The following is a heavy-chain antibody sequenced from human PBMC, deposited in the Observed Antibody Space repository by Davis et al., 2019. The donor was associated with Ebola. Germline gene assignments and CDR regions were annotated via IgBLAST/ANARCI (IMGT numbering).Heavy chain of an antibody. CDR2: IGRGSSPI. V-gene: IGHV3-48*02. J-gene: IGHJ4*02. D-gene: IGHD6-13*01. CDR3: ARDSGISGADDY. Sequence: GESLKISCAASGFTFSSYSMTWARQAPGKGLEWISYIGRGSSPIYYADSVKSRFTISRDNANNSLYLHMNSLGDEDTAVYYCARDSGISGADDYWGQGTLVTVSS. CDR1: GFTFSSYS.